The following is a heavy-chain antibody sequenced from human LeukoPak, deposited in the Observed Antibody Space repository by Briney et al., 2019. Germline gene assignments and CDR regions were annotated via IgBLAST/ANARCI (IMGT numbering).Heavy chain of an antibody. CDR1: GGSISSYY. J-gene: IGHJ4*02. Sequence: SETLSLTCTVSGGSISSYYWSWIRQPPGKGLEWIGYIYYSGTTNYNPSLKSRVTISADTSKNQFSLKLSSVTSADTAVYYCAKGGNSEYSSSSYWGQGTLVTVSS. V-gene: IGHV4-59*01. CDR2: IYYSGTT. CDR3: AKGGNSEYSSSSY. D-gene: IGHD6-6*01.